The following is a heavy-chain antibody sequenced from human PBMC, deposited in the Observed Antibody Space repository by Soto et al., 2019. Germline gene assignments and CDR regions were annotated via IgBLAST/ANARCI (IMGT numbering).Heavy chain of an antibody. Sequence: ASVKVSCKASGYTFPSYAMHWVRQAPGQRLEWMGWINAGNGNTKYSQKFQGRVTISRDNAKNSLYLQMNSLRDEDTAVYYCARGLYYYDSSGYWGYWGQGTLVPVSS. CDR3: ARGLYYYDSSGYWGY. J-gene: IGHJ4*02. CDR2: INAGNGNT. CDR1: GYTFPSYA. D-gene: IGHD3-22*01. V-gene: IGHV1-3*01.